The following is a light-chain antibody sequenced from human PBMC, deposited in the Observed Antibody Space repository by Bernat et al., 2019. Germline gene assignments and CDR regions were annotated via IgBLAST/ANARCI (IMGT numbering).Light chain of an antibody. CDR3: HQRSSWPPV. Sequence: PGERATLSCRASQSLSNYLAWYQQRSGQAPRLLIYDASHRATGIPARFSGSGSGTDFTLTISSLEHEDFAVYYCHQRSSWPPVFGQGTKLEIK. J-gene: IGKJ2*01. V-gene: IGKV3-11*01. CDR1: QSLSNY. CDR2: DAS.